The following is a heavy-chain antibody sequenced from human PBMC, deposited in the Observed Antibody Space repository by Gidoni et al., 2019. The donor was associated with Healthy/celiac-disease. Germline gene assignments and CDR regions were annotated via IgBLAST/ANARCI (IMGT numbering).Heavy chain of an antibody. J-gene: IGHJ6*03. CDR1: GFTFSDYY. V-gene: IGHV3-11*01. D-gene: IGHD2-2*01. CDR3: ARVALDCSSTSCYYYYYMDV. Sequence: QVQLVESGGGLVKPGGSLRLSCAASGFTFSDYYMSWIRQAPGKGLEWVSYISSSGSTIYYADSVKGRFTISRDNAKNSLYLQMNSLRAEDTAVYYCARVALDCSSTSCYYYYYMDVWGKGTTVTVSS. CDR2: ISSSGSTI.